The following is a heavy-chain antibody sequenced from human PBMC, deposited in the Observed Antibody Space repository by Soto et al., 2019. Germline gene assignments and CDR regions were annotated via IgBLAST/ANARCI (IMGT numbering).Heavy chain of an antibody. J-gene: IGHJ6*02. V-gene: IGHV4-59*01. CDR1: GGSISSYY. CDR3: ASSCSSTSPPCYYYYGMDV. CDR2: IYYSGST. Sequence: SETLSLTCTVSGGSISSYYWSWIRQPPGKGLEWIGYIYYSGSTNYNPSLKSRVTIAVDTSKNQFSLKLSSVTAADTAVYYCASSCSSTSPPCYYYYGMDVWGQGTTVTVSS. D-gene: IGHD2-2*01.